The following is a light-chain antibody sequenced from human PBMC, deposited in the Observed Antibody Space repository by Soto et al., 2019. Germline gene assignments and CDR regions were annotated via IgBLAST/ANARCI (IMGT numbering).Light chain of an antibody. Sequence: MTQSPATLSVSPGERVTLSCRASQSVSRFLAWYQQRPGQAPRLLIYDTSTRATGVPARFSGSGSGTEFSLTISSLQSEDFAVYYCQQYDNWPPCTFGQGTKLEVK. CDR1: QSVSRF. J-gene: IGKJ2*02. CDR2: DTS. CDR3: QQYDNWPPCT. V-gene: IGKV3-15*01.